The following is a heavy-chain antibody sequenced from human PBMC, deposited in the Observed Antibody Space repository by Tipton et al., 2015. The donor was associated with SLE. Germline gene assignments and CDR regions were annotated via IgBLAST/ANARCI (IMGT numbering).Heavy chain of an antibody. CDR3: ARDHRYSSSPYFDY. CDR1: GFTFDDYA. D-gene: IGHD6-6*01. V-gene: IGHV3-9*01. Sequence: SLRLSCAASGFTFDDYAMHWVRQAPGKGLEWVSGISWNSGSIGYADSVKGRFTISRDNAKNSLYLQMNSLRAEDTAVYYCARDHRYSSSPYFDYWGQGTLVTVSS. CDR2: ISWNSGSI. J-gene: IGHJ4*02.